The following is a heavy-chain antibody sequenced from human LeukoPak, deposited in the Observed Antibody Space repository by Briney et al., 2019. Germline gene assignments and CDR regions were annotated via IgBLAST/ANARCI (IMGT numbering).Heavy chain of an antibody. Sequence: GASVKVSCKASGYTFTSYYMHWVRQAPGQGLEWMGIINPSGGSTSYAQKFQGRVTMTRDTSTSTVYMELSSLRSEDTAVYYCARDWPTGYSSSSSEANDYWGQGTLVTVSS. V-gene: IGHV1-46*01. CDR3: ARDWPTGYSSSSSEANDY. J-gene: IGHJ4*02. D-gene: IGHD6-13*01. CDR2: INPSGGST. CDR1: GYTFTSYY.